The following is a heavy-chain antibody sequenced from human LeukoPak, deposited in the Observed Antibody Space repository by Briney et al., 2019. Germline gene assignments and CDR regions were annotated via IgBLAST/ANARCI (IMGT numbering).Heavy chain of an antibody. CDR2: INHSGST. CDR1: GGSFSGYY. CDR3: ARDIHDYGDYVWFDP. V-gene: IGHV4-34*01. Sequence: SETLSLTCAVYGGSFSGYYWSWIRQPPGKGLEWIGEINHSGSTNYNPSLKSRVTISVDTSKNQFSLKLSSVTAADTAVYYCARDIHDYGDYVWFDPWGEGTLVTVSS. J-gene: IGHJ5*02. D-gene: IGHD4-17*01.